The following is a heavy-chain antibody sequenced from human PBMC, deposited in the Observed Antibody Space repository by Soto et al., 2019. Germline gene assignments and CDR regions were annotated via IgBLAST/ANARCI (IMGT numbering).Heavy chain of an antibody. V-gene: IGHV4-31*03. D-gene: IGHD6-13*01. J-gene: IGHJ4*02. Sequence: QVQLQESGPGLVKPSQTLSLTCTVSGGSISSGGYYWSWIRQHPGQGLEWIGYIYYSGSTYYHPSRKRRVTISVATSKNQFALKLSSVTAADTAVYYCARVRIAAAGTGADYWGQGTLVTVSS. CDR3: ARVRIAAAGTGADY. CDR2: IYYSGST. CDR1: GGSISSGGYY.